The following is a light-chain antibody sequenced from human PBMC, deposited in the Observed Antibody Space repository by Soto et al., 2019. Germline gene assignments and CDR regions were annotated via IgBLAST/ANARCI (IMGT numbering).Light chain of an antibody. CDR1: TSNIGSHP. J-gene: IGLJ2*01. CDR2: SNS. Sequence: QSVLTQPPSASGTPGQTVTISCSGSTSNIGSHPVNWYQQLPGTAPKLLVYSNSLRASGVPDRFPGSKSGTSASLAISGLQSEDEADYYCAAWDGSLNVVLFGGGTKLTVL. V-gene: IGLV1-44*01. CDR3: AAWDGSLNVVL.